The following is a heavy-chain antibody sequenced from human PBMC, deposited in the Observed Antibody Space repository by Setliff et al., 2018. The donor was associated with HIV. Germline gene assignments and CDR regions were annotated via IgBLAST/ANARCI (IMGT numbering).Heavy chain of an antibody. CDR3: ARVWFGELYRAFDI. Sequence: GASVKVSCKASGYTFTSYDINWVRQATGQGLEWMGWISAYNGNTNYAQKLQGRVTMTTDTSTSTAYMELRSLRSDDTAVYYCARVWFGELYRAFDIWGQGTMVTVSS. D-gene: IGHD3-10*01. CDR1: GYTFTSYD. V-gene: IGHV1-18*01. J-gene: IGHJ3*02. CDR2: ISAYNGNT.